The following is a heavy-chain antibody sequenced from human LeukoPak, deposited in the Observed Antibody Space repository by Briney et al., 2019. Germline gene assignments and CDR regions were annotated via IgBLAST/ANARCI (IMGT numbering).Heavy chain of an antibody. V-gene: IGHV3-43*02. Sequence: GGSLRLSCVASGLPIADFAMHWVRQAPGKGLEWVSLISGDGVSTFYADSVKGRFTISRDNAKNSLYLQMHSLSAEDTAVYYCATKVAGTSHFSYWGQGTRVTVSS. CDR2: ISGDGVST. CDR1: GLPIADFA. CDR3: ATKVAGTSHFSY. D-gene: IGHD6-19*01. J-gene: IGHJ4*02.